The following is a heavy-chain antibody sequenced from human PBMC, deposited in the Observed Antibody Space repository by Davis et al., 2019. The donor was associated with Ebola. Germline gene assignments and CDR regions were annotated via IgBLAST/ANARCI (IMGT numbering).Heavy chain of an antibody. V-gene: IGHV3-74*01. D-gene: IGHD4-17*01. CDR1: GFIFSDYC. Sequence: PGGSLRLSCVASGFIFSDYCMHWVRHAPGKGLVWVSRVSSDGSYTSYADSVKGRFTISRDNAKNTLYLQMNSLRAEDTAGYYCARGGTTVTTPLDYWGQGTLITVSS. J-gene: IGHJ4*02. CDR3: ARGGTTVTTPLDY. CDR2: VSSDGSYT.